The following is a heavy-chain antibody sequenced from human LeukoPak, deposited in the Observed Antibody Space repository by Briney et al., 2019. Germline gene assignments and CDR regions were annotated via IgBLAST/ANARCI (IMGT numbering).Heavy chain of an antibody. CDR2: IYFSGRT. J-gene: IGHJ4*02. V-gene: IGHV4-39*01. CDR1: GGSISNSSSY. CDR3: ARQPRLTVTSDFDC. D-gene: IGHD4-17*01. Sequence: SETLSLTCTVSGGSISNSSSYWGWVRQPRGKGLEWLGYIYFSGRTHYNPSLKSRVSISVDTSKNQFSLNLSSVTAADTAVYYCARQPRLTVTSDFDCWGQGTLLTVSS.